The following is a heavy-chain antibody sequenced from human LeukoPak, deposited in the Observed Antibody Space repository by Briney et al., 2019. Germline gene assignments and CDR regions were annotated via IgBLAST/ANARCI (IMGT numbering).Heavy chain of an antibody. J-gene: IGHJ4*02. V-gene: IGHV4-31*03. CDR1: GGSISSGGYY. Sequence: TLSLTCTVSGGSISSGGYYWSWIRQHPGKGLEWIGYIYYSGSTYYNPSLKSRVTISVDTSKNQFSLKLSSVTAADTAVYYCARADVTYYYDSSGYYIDYWGQGTLVTVSS. D-gene: IGHD3-22*01. CDR3: ARADVTYYYDSSGYYIDY. CDR2: IYYSGST.